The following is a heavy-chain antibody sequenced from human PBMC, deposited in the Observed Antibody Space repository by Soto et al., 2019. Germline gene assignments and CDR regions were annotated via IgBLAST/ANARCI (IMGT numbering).Heavy chain of an antibody. CDR3: ARTDRDFYGLDV. V-gene: IGHV3-13*05. CDR1: GFTFRNYD. Sequence: EVQLVESGGGLVQPGGSLRLSCEASGFTFRNYDMHWVRQGTGKGLEWVSGISAAGDPDYVDSVEGRSTISRENAQNSFFLQTNSLRVGDTAVYYCARTDRDFYGLDVWGQGTTVIVSS. CDR2: ISAAGDP. J-gene: IGHJ6*02.